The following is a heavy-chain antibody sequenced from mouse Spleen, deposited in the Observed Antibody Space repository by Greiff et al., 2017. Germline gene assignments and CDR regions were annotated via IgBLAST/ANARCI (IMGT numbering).Heavy chain of an antibody. CDR3: ARHNWDG. D-gene: IGHD4-1*01. CDR2: ISSGGGNT. CDR1: GFTFSSYA. Sequence: EVMLVESGGGLVKRGGSLKLSCAASGFTFSSYAMSWVRQTPEKRLEWVATISSGGGNTYYPDSVKGRFTISRDNAKNTLYLQMSSLKSEDTAMYYCARHNWDGWGQGTTLTVSS. V-gene: IGHV5-9*01. J-gene: IGHJ2*01.